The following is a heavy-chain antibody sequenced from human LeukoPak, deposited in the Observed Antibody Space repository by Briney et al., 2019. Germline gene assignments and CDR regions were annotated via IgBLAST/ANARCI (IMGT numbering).Heavy chain of an antibody. CDR3: AREDQYNTFDY. V-gene: IGHV3-7*03. Sequence: GGSLRLSCAASGFTFRNYWMSWVRQSPGKGLEWVANIKEDGSEEQYVGSVMGRFTMYRDNANKSLFLQMNSLRAADAAVYYCAREDQYNTFDYWGQGTLVTVSS. CDR2: IKEDGSEE. D-gene: IGHD1-1*01. J-gene: IGHJ4*02. CDR1: GFTFRNYW.